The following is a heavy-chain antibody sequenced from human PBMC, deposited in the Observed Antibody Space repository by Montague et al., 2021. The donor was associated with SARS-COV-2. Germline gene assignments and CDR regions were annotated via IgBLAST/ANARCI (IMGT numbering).Heavy chain of an antibody. Sequence: SETLSLTCTVSGGSISSYYWSWIRQPPGKGLEWIGYINYSGSTNYNPSLKSRVTISVDTSKNQFSLKLSSVTAADTTVYYCARYTRQIRLIGFDYGMDVWGQGTTVTVSS. V-gene: IGHV4-59*01. CDR1: GGSISSYY. CDR3: ARYTRQIRLIGFDYGMDV. CDR2: INYSGST. D-gene: IGHD5-12*01. J-gene: IGHJ6*02.